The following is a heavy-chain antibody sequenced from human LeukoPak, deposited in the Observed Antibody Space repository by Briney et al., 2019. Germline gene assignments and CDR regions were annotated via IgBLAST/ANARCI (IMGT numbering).Heavy chain of an antibody. Sequence: SETLSLTCTVSGGSISSYYWSWIRQPPGKGLESIGYIYHSNTNYNPSLKSRVTISVDTSKNQFSLKLRSVTAADTAVYYCARDGRYDDYETSIDYWGQGVLVTVSS. CDR1: GGSISSYY. CDR2: IYHSNT. J-gene: IGHJ4*02. CDR3: ARDGRYDDYETSIDY. V-gene: IGHV4-59*12. D-gene: IGHD4-17*01.